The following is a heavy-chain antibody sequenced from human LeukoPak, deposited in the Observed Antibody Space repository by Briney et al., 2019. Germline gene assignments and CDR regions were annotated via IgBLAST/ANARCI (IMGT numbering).Heavy chain of an antibody. D-gene: IGHD5-18*01. CDR3: ARDPSWAMVTDY. CDR2: INPNSGGT. CDR1: AYTFTGYY. Sequence: ASVKVCCKASAYTFTGYYMHWVRQAPGQGLEWMGWINPNSGGTNYAQKFQGRVTMTRDTSISTAYMELSRLRFDDTAVYYCARDPSWAMVTDYWGQGTLVTVSS. V-gene: IGHV1-2*02. J-gene: IGHJ4*02.